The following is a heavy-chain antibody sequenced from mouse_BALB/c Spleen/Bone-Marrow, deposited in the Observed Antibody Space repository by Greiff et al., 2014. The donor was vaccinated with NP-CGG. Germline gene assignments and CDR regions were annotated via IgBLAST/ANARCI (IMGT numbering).Heavy chain of an antibody. CDR1: GYTFTSYW. V-gene: IGHV1S22*01. D-gene: IGHD2-2*01. Sequence: KQSGSELVRPGASVKLSCEASGYTFTSYWMHWVKQRPGQGLEWIGNIYPGSGSTNYDEKFKSKATLTVDTSSSTAYMQLSSLTSEDSAVYYCTRGGVYYAYDGAWFAYWGQGTLVTVSA. J-gene: IGHJ3*01. CDR2: IYPGSGST. CDR3: TRGGVYYAYDGAWFAY.